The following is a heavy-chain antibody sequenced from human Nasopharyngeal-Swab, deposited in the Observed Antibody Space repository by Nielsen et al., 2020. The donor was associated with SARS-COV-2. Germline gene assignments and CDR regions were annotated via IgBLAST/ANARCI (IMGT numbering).Heavy chain of an antibody. CDR3: ASGQCINGVCNPTDGLDV. Sequence: SVKVSCKASGFSITYRFLHWMRQALGQALEWMGWITPFNGNAKYAQKFQGRVSITRDGPRTTASLELSSLRPDDTAMYFCASGQCINGVCNPTDGLDVWGQGTSVTVS. CDR2: ITPFNGNA. CDR1: GFSITYRF. J-gene: IGHJ6*02. D-gene: IGHD2-8*01. V-gene: IGHV1-45*02.